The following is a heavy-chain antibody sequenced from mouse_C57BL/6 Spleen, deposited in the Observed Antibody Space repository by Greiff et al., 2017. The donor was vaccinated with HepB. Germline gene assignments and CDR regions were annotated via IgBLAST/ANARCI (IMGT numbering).Heavy chain of an antibody. CDR2: IDPSDSYT. CDR3: ARWEGVVNAMDY. Sequence: QVQLQQSGAELVMPGASVKLSCKASGYTFTSYWMHWVKQRPGQGLEWIGEIDPSDSYTNYNQKFKGKSTLTVDKSSSTAYMQLSSLTSEDSAVYYCARWEGVVNAMDYWGQGTSVTVSS. CDR1: GYTFTSYW. J-gene: IGHJ4*01. V-gene: IGHV1-69*01. D-gene: IGHD1-1*01.